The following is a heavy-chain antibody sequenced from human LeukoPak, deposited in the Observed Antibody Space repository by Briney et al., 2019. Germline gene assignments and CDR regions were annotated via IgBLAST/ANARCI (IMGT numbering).Heavy chain of an antibody. D-gene: IGHD1-26*01. J-gene: IGHJ4*02. V-gene: IGHV1-69*05. Sequence: ASVKVSCKASGGTFSSYAISWVRQAPGQGLEWMGGIIPIFGTANYAQKFQGRVTITTDESTSTAYMELSSLRSEDTAVYYCAIYIEAGEYFDYWGQGTLVTVSS. CDR2: IIPIFGTA. CDR3: AIYIEAGEYFDY. CDR1: GGTFSSYA.